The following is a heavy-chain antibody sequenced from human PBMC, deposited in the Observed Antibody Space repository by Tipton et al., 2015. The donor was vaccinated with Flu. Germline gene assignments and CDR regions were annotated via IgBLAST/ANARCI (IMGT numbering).Heavy chain of an antibody. J-gene: IGHJ4*02. CDR1: GFSFSSYT. V-gene: IGHV3-21*06. CDR3: ASYYVRY. D-gene: IGHD3-10*02. Sequence: SLRLSCAASGFSFSSYTLSWVRQAPGQGLEWVSSLTSTGSRIQYADSVKGRFTVSRDNANNLLYLQMNSLRAEDTAVYYCASYYVRYWGQGTLVTVSS. CDR2: LTSTGSRI.